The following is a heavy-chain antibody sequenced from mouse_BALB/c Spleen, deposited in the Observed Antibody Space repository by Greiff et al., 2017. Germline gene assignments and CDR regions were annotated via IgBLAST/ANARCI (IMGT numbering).Heavy chain of an antibody. V-gene: IGHV8-12*01. D-gene: IGHD2-3*01. CDR3: ARREYDGYFDY. CDR2: IYWDDDK. Sequence: SGPGILQPSQTLSLTCSFSGFSLSTSGMGVSWIRQPSGKGLEWLAHIYWDDDKRYNPSLKSRLTISKDTSSNQVFLKITSVDTADTATYYCARREYDGYFDYWGQGTTLTVSS. CDR1: GFSLSTSGMG. J-gene: IGHJ2*01.